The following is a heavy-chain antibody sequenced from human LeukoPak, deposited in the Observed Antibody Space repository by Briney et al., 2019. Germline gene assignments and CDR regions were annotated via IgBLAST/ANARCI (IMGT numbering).Heavy chain of an antibody. Sequence: SVKVSCKASGYTFTSYDINWVRQAPGQGLEWMGGIIPIFGTANYAQKFQGRVTITADESTSTAYMELSSLRSEDTAVYYCVRGGSVVPAATFDYWGQGTLVTVSS. D-gene: IGHD2-2*01. CDR2: IIPIFGTA. V-gene: IGHV1-69*13. CDR3: VRGGSVVPAATFDY. CDR1: GYTFTSYD. J-gene: IGHJ4*02.